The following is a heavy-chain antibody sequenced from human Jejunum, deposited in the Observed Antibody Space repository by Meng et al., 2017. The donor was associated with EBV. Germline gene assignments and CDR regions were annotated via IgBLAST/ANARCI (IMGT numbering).Heavy chain of an antibody. J-gene: IGHJ5*02. CDR3: AGGMTIRQNWFDP. V-gene: IGHV1-46*01. CDR1: GDTFTRYY. D-gene: IGHD5-24*01. CDR2: INTTGDST. Sequence: QVQLVRSGADGKKPGASVMVSCKVSGDTFTRYYRHWVRPAPGQGLEWMGIINTTGDSTTYAEKFQGRLTMTRDTSTTTAYMELSSLRSEDTAVYYCAGGMTIRQNWFDPWGQGTLVTVSS.